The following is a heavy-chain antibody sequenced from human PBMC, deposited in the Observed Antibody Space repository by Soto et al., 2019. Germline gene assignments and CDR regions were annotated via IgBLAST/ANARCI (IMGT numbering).Heavy chain of an antibody. CDR2: MNPNSGNT. Sequence: QVQLVQSGAEVKKPGASVKVSCKASGYTFTNYDINWVRQATGQGLEWMGWMNPNSGNTDYAQKFQGRVTMTRNTSITTAYMELSSLRSEDTAVYYCARGPRYCTNGVCYTTGGGSSYYWGQGTLVTVSS. D-gene: IGHD2-8*01. V-gene: IGHV1-8*01. CDR3: ARGPRYCTNGVCYTTGGGSSYY. J-gene: IGHJ4*02. CDR1: GYTFTNYD.